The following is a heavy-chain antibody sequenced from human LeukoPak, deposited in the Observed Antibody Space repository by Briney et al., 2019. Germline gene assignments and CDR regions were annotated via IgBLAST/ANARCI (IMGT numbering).Heavy chain of an antibody. CDR1: GFTFSSHW. J-gene: IGHJ4*02. Sequence: PGGSLRLSCAASGFTFSSHWMTWVRQAPGKGLEWVANIKEDGTRKNYMDSVKGRFTISRDNAKNSLYLQMNSLRAEDTAVYYCAKATLIVVDRDWFDYWGQGTLVTVSS. CDR3: AKATLIVVDRDWFDY. V-gene: IGHV3-7*03. D-gene: IGHD3-22*01. CDR2: IKEDGTRK.